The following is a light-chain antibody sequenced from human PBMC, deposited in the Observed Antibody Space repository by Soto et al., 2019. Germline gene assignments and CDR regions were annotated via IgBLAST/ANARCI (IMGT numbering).Light chain of an antibody. Sequence: EILMTQSPATLSVSPGESFTLSCRAGQGVTTNFAWYQQKSGQSPRLLIYDVSSRATGVPSRFSGTGSETDFTLTISGLQSEDSAIYFCQQYNNWPFTFGQGTRLEIK. V-gene: IGKV3-15*01. J-gene: IGKJ5*01. CDR1: QGVTTN. CDR3: QQYNNWPFT. CDR2: DVS.